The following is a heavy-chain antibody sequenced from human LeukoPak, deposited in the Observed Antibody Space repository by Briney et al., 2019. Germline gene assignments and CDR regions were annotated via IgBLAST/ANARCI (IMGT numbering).Heavy chain of an antibody. CDR2: IYISGIT. V-gene: IGHV3-66*04. J-gene: IGHJ4*02. Sequence: GGSLRLSCTASGFSITTNDINWVRQAPGKGPEWVALIYISGITKYADSVQGRFTISRDNSKSTLYLQMNSLRAEDTAVYYCAKRSPPYWGQGTLVTVSS. CDR3: AKRSPPY. D-gene: IGHD3-10*01. CDR1: GFSITTND.